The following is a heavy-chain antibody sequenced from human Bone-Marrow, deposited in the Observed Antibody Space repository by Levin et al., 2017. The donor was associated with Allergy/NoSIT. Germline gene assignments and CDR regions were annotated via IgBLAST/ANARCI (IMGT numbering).Heavy chain of an antibody. J-gene: IGHJ4*02. V-gene: IGHV4-34*01. D-gene: IGHD4-17*01. Sequence: SETLSLTCAVYGGSFSGYYWTWIRQPPGKGLEWIGEINHSGSTNYNPSLKSRVTISVDTSKNQFSLKVSSVTAADTAVYYCARGVTVAQRTTVTTFDFWGQGPLVTVSS. CDR2: INHSGST. CDR1: GGSFSGYY. CDR3: ARGVTVAQRTTVTTFDF.